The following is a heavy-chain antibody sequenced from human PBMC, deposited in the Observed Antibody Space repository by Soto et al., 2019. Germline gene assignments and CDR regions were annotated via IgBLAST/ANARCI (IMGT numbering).Heavy chain of an antibody. D-gene: IGHD5-18*01. V-gene: IGHV1-18*01. Sequence: QVQLVQSGAEVKKPGASVKVSCKASGYTFTSYGISWVRQAPGQGLEWMGWISAYNGNTNYAQKLQGRVTMTTDTSTSTAYMELRSVRSDDTVVYYCASSLLVGYGLEGESDWGQGTLVTVSS. J-gene: IGHJ4*02. CDR2: ISAYNGNT. CDR3: ASSLLVGYGLEGESD. CDR1: GYTFTSYG.